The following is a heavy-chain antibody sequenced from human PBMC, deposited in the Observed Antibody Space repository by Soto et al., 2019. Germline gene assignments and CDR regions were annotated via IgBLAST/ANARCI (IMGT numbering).Heavy chain of an antibody. CDR3: ARERSKWLRRYYYYYGMDV. CDR2: INPSGGST. V-gene: IGHV1-46*01. Sequence: ASVKVSCKASGYTFTSYYMHWVRQAPGQGLEWMGIINPSGGSTSYAQKFQGRVTMTRDTSTSTVYMELSSLRSEDTVVYYCARERSKWLRRYYYYYGMDVWGQGTTVTVYS. CDR1: GYTFTSYY. D-gene: IGHD5-12*01. J-gene: IGHJ6*02.